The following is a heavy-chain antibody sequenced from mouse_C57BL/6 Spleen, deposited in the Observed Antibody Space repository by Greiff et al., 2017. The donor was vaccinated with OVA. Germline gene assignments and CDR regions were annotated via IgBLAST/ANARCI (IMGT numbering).Heavy chain of an antibody. CDR2: IYPGGGYT. V-gene: IGHV1-63*01. Sequence: VQLQQSGAELVRPGTSVKMSCKASGYTFTNYWIGWAKQRPGHGLEWIGDIYPGGGYTNYNEHFKGKATLTADKSSSTAYMQFSSLTSEDSAIYDGARFIATPYFDCWGQGTTLTVSS. D-gene: IGHD1-1*01. CDR1: GYTFTNYW. J-gene: IGHJ2*01. CDR3: ARFIATPYFDC.